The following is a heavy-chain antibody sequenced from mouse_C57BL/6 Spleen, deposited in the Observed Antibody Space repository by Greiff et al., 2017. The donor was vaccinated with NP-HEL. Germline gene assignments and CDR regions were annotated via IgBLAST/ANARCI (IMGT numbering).Heavy chain of an antibody. CDR1: GYAFSSYW. CDR2: IYPGDGDT. J-gene: IGHJ4*01. V-gene: IGHV1-80*01. CDR3: ARDLYYYAMDY. Sequence: VQLKESGAELVKPGASVKISCKASGYAFSSYWMNWVKQRPGKGLEWIGQIYPGDGDTNYNGKFKGKATLTADKSSSTAYMQLSSLTSEDSAVYFCARDLYYYAMDYWGQGTSVTVSS.